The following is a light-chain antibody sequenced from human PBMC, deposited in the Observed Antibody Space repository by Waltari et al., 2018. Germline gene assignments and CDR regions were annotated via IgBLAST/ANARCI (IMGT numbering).Light chain of an antibody. CDR2: GAS. Sequence: IVLTKSTGTLSLSPGERATRSCRASQSVSMSLAWYHHKPGQTPKLLIYGASTRATGIPDRFTGSGSGTDFSLTISSLEPEDFAIYFCQHYVRLPATFGQGTKVEIK. CDR1: QSVSMS. J-gene: IGKJ1*01. V-gene: IGKV3-20*01. CDR3: QHYVRLPAT.